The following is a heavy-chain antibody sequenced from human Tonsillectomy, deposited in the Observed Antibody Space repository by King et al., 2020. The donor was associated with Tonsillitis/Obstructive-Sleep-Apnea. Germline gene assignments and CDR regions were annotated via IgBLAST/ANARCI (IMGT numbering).Heavy chain of an antibody. D-gene: IGHD2-2*01. CDR3: ARGVVVPAAMIYYYMDV. Sequence: QLVQSGAEVKKPGSSVKVSCKASVGTFSSYAIIWVRKAPGQGLEWMRGIIPIFGTANYAQKFQGSVTITADESTSTSYMTLSSLRSEDTAVYYCARGVVVPAAMIYYYMDVCGKVTTVTVS. CDR1: VGTFSSYA. V-gene: IGHV1-69*01. CDR2: IIPIFGTA. J-gene: IGHJ6*03.